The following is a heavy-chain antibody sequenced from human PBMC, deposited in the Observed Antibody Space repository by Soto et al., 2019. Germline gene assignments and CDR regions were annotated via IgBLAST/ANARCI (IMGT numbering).Heavy chain of an antibody. CDR1: GGTFSSYS. V-gene: IGHV1-69*13. CDR3: AIGGDYFLATSCFDT. D-gene: IGHD4-17*01. CDR2: IIPIFGTA. Sequence: SVKVSCKASGGTFSSYSISWVRQAPGQGIEWMGGIIPIFGTANYAQKFQGRVTMTADESTSTAYLDLSSLRSEDTAVYYCAIGGDYFLATSCFDTLGQETLVTISS. J-gene: IGHJ5*02.